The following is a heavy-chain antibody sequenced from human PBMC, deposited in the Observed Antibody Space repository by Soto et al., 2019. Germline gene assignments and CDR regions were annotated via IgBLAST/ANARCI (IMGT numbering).Heavy chain of an antibody. CDR2: IYRTGST. D-gene: IGHD1-7*01. CDR1: GGCFTSNNC. CDR3: ASRDQRTSVDS. J-gene: IGHJ5*01. Sequence: SETLSLTCAVSGGCFTSNNCWTWGRQPPGQGLEWIGAIYRTGSTNYNSSLKSRVTISLDKSDNQFSLKVTSLTAADTAVYYCASRDQRTSVDSWAQGTVVPVSS. V-gene: IGHV4-4*02.